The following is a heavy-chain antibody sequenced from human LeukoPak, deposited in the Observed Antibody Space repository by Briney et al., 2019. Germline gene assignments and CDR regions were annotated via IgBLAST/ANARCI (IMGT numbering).Heavy chain of an antibody. CDR1: GYSFVSYW. V-gene: IGHV5-51*01. J-gene: IGHJ4*02. CDR3: ARLLGDIMTAYFDY. Sequence: GEPLKISCKGSGYSFVSYWIGWVRQMPGKGLEWMGIIYPGESDTRYSPSFPGQVTISADKSISTAYLQWSSLKASDTAMYYCARLLGDIMTAYFDYWGQGTLVTVSS. D-gene: IGHD3-9*01. CDR2: IYPGESDT.